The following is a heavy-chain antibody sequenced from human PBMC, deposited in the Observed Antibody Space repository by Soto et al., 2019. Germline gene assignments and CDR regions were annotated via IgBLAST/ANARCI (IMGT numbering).Heavy chain of an antibody. J-gene: IGHJ6*02. CDR1: GYTFTSYA. CDR3: AREDHVLRFLEWLADYYGMDV. V-gene: IGHV1-3*01. D-gene: IGHD3-3*01. CDR2: INAGNGNT. Sequence: ASVKVSCKASGYTFTSYAMHLVRQAPRQRVEWMGWINAGNGNTKYSQKFQGRVTITRDTSASTAYMELSSLRSEDTAVYYCAREDHVLRFLEWLADYYGMDVWGQGTKVTVSS.